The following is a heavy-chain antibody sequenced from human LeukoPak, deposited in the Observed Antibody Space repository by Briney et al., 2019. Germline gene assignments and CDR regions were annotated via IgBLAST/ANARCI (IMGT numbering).Heavy chain of an antibody. CDR1: GFVFSAYS. V-gene: IGHV3-21*01. Sequence: GGSLRLSCAASGFVFSAYSMNWVRQAPGKGLEWVSSISSSTSYIYYADSVKGRFTISRDNAKNSLYLQMNSLRPEDTAVYYCARENSGSYYQFDCWGQGTLVTVSS. CDR3: ARENSGSYYQFDC. J-gene: IGHJ4*02. CDR2: ISSSTSYI. D-gene: IGHD1-26*01.